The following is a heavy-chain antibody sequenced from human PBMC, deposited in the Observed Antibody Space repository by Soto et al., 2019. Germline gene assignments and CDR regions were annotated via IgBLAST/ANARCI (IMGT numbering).Heavy chain of an antibody. CDR2: IYYST. Sequence: QVQLQESGPGLVKPSETLSLTCTVSGGSISGYYWSWIRQPPGKGLEWIGYIYYSTNYNPSLKSRVTISVDTSKNQLSLKLTSVTAADTAVYYCARTSPVAGGFDYWGREPWSPSPQ. J-gene: IGHJ4*02. V-gene: IGHV4-59*01. CDR3: ARTSPVAGGFDY. CDR1: GGSISGYY. D-gene: IGHD6-19*01.